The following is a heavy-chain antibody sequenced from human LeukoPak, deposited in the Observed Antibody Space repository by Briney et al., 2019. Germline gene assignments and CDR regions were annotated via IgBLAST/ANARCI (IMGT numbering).Heavy chain of an antibody. D-gene: IGHD5-18*01. CDR2: INPSGGST. Sequence: ASVKVSCKASGYTFTSYYMHWVRQAPGQGLEWMGIINPSGGSTSYAQKFQGRVTMTRDMSTSTVYMELSSLRSEDTAVYYCARDLGYSYGWGDYYYYMDVWGQGTTVTVSS. CDR1: GYTFTSYY. CDR3: ARDLGYSYGWGDYYYYMDV. J-gene: IGHJ6*03. V-gene: IGHV1-46*01.